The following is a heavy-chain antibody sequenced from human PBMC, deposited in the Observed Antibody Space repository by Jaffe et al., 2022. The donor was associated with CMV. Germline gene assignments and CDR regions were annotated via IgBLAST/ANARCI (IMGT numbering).Heavy chain of an antibody. CDR1: GFTFGDYA. V-gene: IGHV3-49*04. D-gene: IGHD3-22*01. Sequence: EVQLVESGGGLVQPGRSLRLSCTASGFTFGDYAMSWVRQAPGKGLEWVGFIRSKAYGGTTEYAASVKGRFTISRDDSKSIAYLQMNSLKTEDTAVYYCTRGVDYYDSSGYILRIPFLYYMDVWGKGTTVTVSS. CDR2: IRSKAYGGTT. J-gene: IGHJ6*03. CDR3: TRGVDYYDSSGYILRIPFLYYMDV.